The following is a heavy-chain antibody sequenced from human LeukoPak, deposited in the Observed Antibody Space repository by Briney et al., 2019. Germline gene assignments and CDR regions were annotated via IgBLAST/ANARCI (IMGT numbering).Heavy chain of an antibody. CDR2: IKQDGSEK. V-gene: IGHV3-7*03. Sequence: GGSLRLSCAASGFTFSNLWMSWVRQAPGKGLKWVANIKQDGSEKYYVDSVKGRFTISRDNAQNSLYLQMNSLRAEDTAIYYCATSTAAAGTDWGQGTLGTVSS. J-gene: IGHJ4*02. D-gene: IGHD6-13*01. CDR3: ATSTAAAGTD. CDR1: GFTFSNLW.